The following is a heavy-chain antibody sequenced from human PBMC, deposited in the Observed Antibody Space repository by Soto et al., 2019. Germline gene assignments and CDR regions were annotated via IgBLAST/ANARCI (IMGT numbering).Heavy chain of an antibody. Sequence: EVQLVESGGGLEQPGGSLRLSCAASGFTFSSYSMNWVRQDPGKGLEWISYISSSSTTIHYADSVKGRFTISRDNAKNSLYLQMNSLRAEDTAVYYCCMGYYFDRWGQGTLVTVSS. V-gene: IGHV3-48*01. J-gene: IGHJ4*02. D-gene: IGHD2-8*01. CDR3: CMGYYFDR. CDR1: GFTFSSYS. CDR2: ISSSSTTI.